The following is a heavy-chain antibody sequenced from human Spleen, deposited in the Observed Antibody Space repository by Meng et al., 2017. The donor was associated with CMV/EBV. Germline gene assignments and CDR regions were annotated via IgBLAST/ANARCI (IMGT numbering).Heavy chain of an antibody. CDR3: ARRVAGGAIHWFFDL. V-gene: IGHV3-23*01. J-gene: IGHJ2*01. CDR1: GFTLRIYA. CDR2: TSGSGVST. D-gene: IGHD2-15*01. Sequence: GGSLRLSCAASGFTLRIYAMTWVRQAPGKGLEWVSGTSGSGVSTYYADSVKGRFTISRDNAKNSLFLQMNSLRVEDTALYYCARRVAGGAIHWFFDLWGRGTLVTVSS.